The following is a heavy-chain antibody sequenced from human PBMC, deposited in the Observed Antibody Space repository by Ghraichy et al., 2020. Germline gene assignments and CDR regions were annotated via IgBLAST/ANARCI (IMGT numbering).Heavy chain of an antibody. D-gene: IGHD6-19*01. V-gene: IGHV3-53*01. J-gene: IGHJ4*02. Sequence: GGSLRLSCAASGFTVSSNYMSWVRQAPGKGLEWVSVIYSGGSTYYADSVKGRFTISRDNSKNTLYLQMNSLRAEDTAVYYCARGIEGIAVAEDYWGQGTLVTVSS. CDR2: IYSGGST. CDR1: GFTVSSNY. CDR3: ARGIEGIAVAEDY.